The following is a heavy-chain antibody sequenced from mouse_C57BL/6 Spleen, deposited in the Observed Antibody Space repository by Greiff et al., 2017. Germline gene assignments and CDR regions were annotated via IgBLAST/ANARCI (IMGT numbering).Heavy chain of an antibody. Sequence: QVQLQQPGTELVKPGASVKLSCKASGYTFTSYLMHWVKQRPGQGLEWIGNINPSNGGTNYNEKFKSKATLTVDKSSRPAYMQLSSLTSEDSAVYYCASLYCCGSSYGVDVWGTGTTVTVSS. CDR1: GYTFTSYL. J-gene: IGHJ1*03. V-gene: IGHV1-53*01. CDR3: ASLYCCGSSYGVDV. CDR2: INPSNGGT. D-gene: IGHD1-1*01.